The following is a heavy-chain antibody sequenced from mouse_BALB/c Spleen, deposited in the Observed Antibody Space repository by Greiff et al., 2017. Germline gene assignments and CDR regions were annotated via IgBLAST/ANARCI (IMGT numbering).Heavy chain of an antibody. CDR3: ARHLYYPAWFAY. Sequence: EVQLVESGGGLVKPGGSLKLSCAASGFTFSSYAMSWVRQTPEKRLEWVATISSGGSYTYYPDSVKGRFTISRDNAKNTLYLQMSSLRSEDTAMYYCARHLYYPAWFAYWGQGTLVTVSA. V-gene: IGHV5-9-3*01. CDR2: ISSGGSYT. D-gene: IGHD1-1*01. CDR1: GFTFSSYA. J-gene: IGHJ3*01.